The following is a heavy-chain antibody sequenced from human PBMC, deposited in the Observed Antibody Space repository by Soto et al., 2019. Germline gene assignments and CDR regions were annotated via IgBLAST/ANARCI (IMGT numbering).Heavy chain of an antibody. D-gene: IGHD3-10*01. CDR2: INPGGDSA. CDR1: ESTFSSSF. V-gene: IGHV1-46*01. J-gene: IGHJ4*02. Sequence: QVQLVQSGADGKKPGTSVKISCTSSESTFSSSFVHWVRQSSGQGFEWMGIINPGGDSATYAQKFRGRLSVTKDTTANTVYLELSRLTTQDTAIYYCTRGLTTRTYYKWGQGTLVTVSS. CDR3: TRGLTTRTYYK.